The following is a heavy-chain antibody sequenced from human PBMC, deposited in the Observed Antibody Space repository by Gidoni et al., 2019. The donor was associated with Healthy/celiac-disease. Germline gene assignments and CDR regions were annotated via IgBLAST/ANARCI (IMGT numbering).Heavy chain of an antibody. Sequence: QLQLQESGPGLVKPSETLSLTCTVSGGSISSSSYYWGWIRPPPGKGLEWIGSIYYSGSTYYNPSLKSRVTISVDTSKNQFSLKLSSVTAADTAVYYCARDHAAAFIDYWGQGTLVTVSS. J-gene: IGHJ4*02. CDR2: IYYSGST. CDR3: ARDHAAAFIDY. D-gene: IGHD6-13*01. V-gene: IGHV4-39*07. CDR1: GGSISSSSYY.